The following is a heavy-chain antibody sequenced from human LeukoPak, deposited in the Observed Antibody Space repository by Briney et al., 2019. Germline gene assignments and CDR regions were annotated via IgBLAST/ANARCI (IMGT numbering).Heavy chain of an antibody. V-gene: IGHV3-48*03. Sequence: LPGGSLRLSCAGSGYSFSDYEMNWVRQAPGRGREWVAYIWSSGTVTHYADSVKDRFTISRDNGKNSLYLQMNSLRAEDTAVYYCATERSFCEGDCSDYWGRGTLVTVSS. J-gene: IGHJ4*02. CDR3: ATERSFCEGDCSDY. CDR1: GYSFSDYE. CDR2: IWSSGTVT. D-gene: IGHD2-21*01.